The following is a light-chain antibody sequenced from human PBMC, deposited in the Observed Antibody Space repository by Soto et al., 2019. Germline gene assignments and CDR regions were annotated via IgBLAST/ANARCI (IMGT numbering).Light chain of an antibody. J-gene: IGKJ1*01. V-gene: IGKV3-20*01. Sequence: EIVLTQSPGTLSLSPGERATLSCSASQSVSSSYLAWYQQKPGQAPRLLIYGASSRATGIPDRFSGSGSGPEFTLTISRLEPEDLAVYYCKQYGSSLWTFGQGTKVDIK. CDR2: GAS. CDR1: QSVSSSY. CDR3: KQYGSSLWT.